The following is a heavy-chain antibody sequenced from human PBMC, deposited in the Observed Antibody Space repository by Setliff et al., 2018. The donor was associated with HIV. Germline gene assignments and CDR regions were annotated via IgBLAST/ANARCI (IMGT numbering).Heavy chain of an antibody. Sequence: PSETLSLTCAVYGGSFSGYYWSWIRQPPGKGLEWIGEINHSGSTNYNPSLKSRVTISVDTSKNQFSLKLSSVTAADTAVYYCARIYSSSGYVLYYYYYMDVWGKGTTVTVSS. CDR2: INHSGST. CDR3: ARIYSSSGYVLYYYYYMDV. D-gene: IGHD6-13*01. V-gene: IGHV4-34*01. J-gene: IGHJ6*03. CDR1: GGSFSGYY.